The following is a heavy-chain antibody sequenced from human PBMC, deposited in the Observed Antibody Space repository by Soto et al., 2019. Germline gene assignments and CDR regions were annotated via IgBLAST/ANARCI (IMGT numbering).Heavy chain of an antibody. Sequence: QVQLVQSGAEVKKPGSSVKVSCKASGGTFSSYAISWVRQAPGQGLEWMGGIIPIFGTANYAQKFQGRVTITADESTSTAYMELRSLRSDDTAVYYCARVGVWFGEYPSSYWGQGTLVTVSS. V-gene: IGHV1-69*01. CDR3: ARVGVWFGEYPSSY. CDR1: GGTFSSYA. CDR2: IIPIFGTA. D-gene: IGHD3-10*01. J-gene: IGHJ4*02.